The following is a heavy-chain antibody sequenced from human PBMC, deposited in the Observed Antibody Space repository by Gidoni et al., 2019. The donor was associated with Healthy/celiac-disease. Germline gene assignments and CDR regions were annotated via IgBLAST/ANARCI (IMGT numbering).Heavy chain of an antibody. Sequence: QVQLQESGPGLVKTSPTLSFTSTSSGGSITSGGYYWSWIRQHPGKGRELIGYISNSGSNYCTPSLKSRVTISVDTSKNQFSLKLSSVTAAATAVYYCARSRPDYGDYEYYFDYLGQGTLVTVSS. CDR3: ARSRPDYGDYEYYFDY. V-gene: IGHV4-31*03. D-gene: IGHD4-17*01. CDR1: GGSITSGGYY. CDR2: ISNSGSN. J-gene: IGHJ4*02.